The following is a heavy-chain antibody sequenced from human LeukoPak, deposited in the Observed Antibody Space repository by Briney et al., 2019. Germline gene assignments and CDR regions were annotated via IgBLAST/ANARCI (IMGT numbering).Heavy chain of an antibody. J-gene: IGHJ4*02. V-gene: IGHV4-39*01. CDR3: ARHPRYDSSCNHSPYYFDH. Sequence: PSETLSLACTVSDASIRSINHYWGWIRQPPGRGLEWIGSIYHSGSTYYNPSLKSRVSISVDTSKTQFSLKLSSVSAADTAAYFCARHPRYDSSCNHSPYYFDHWGQGTLVSVSS. CDR2: IYHSGST. CDR1: DASIRSINHY. D-gene: IGHD3-22*01.